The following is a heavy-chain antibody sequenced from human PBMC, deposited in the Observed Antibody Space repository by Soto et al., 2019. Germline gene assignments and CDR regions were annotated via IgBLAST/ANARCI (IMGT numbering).Heavy chain of an antibody. J-gene: IGHJ3*02. Sequence: QLVESGGGLVQPGASLRLSCAATGLDISNTYMNWVRQTPGKGLEWVSVLYSGGFAKYADSVKGRFTVSRDDSKNTMYLHMNSLRAEDTALYYCARVDGYRLLDAFEIWGQGTNVIVSS. CDR2: LYSGGFA. CDR1: GLDISNTY. V-gene: IGHV3-66*01. D-gene: IGHD3-16*02. CDR3: ARVDGYRLLDAFEI.